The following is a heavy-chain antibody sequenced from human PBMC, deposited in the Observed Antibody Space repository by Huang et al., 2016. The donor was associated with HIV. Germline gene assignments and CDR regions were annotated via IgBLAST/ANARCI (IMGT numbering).Heavy chain of an antibody. CDR1: GYSFTNYW. Sequence: EVQLVQSEAEVKKPGESLKISCRGSGYSFTNYWIGWVRQGPGEGLEWMGVIYPADSDPRYSPSFQGQVTFSADKSTRTAYLQWSSLQASDTAIYYCARSEVLVTAVPFDHWGQGTLVTVSS. CDR3: ARSEVLVTAVPFDH. J-gene: IGHJ4*02. CDR2: IYPADSDP. V-gene: IGHV5-51*03. D-gene: IGHD2-21*02.